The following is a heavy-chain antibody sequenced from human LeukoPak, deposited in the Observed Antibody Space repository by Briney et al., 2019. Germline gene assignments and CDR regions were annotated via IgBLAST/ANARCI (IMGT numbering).Heavy chain of an antibody. V-gene: IGHV1-2*02. D-gene: IGHD1-1*01. J-gene: IGHJ3*01. CDR3: ARGGPLEWAPDAFDL. CDR2: INPNSGGT. Sequence: HRASVKVSCKASGYTFTGYYMHWVRQAPGQGLEWMGWINPNSGGTNYAQKFQDRVTMTRDTSIRTAHMELIRLKSDDTAVFYCARGGPLEWAPDAFDLWGQGTMATVSS. CDR1: GYTFTGYY.